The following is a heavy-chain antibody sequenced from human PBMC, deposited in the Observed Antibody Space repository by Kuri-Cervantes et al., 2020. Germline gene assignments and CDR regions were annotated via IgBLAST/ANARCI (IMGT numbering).Heavy chain of an antibody. J-gene: IGHJ6*02. CDR3: ARSGDFWSGYFPGLYYYGMDV. CDR1: GGSINNYY. D-gene: IGHD3-3*01. CDR2: IYYSGST. V-gene: IGHV4-59*01. Sequence: SETLSLTCTVSGGSINNYYWSWIRQPPGKELEWIGYIYYSGSTTYSPSLESRVSISVDTSKNQFSLKLSSVTAADTAVYYCARSGDFWSGYFPGLYYYGMDVWGQGTTVTVSS.